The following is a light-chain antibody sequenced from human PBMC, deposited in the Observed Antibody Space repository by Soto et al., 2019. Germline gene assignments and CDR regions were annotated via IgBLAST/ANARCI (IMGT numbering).Light chain of an antibody. CDR1: SSNIGSNT. V-gene: IGLV1-44*01. CDR3: AAWDDSLNGWV. CDR2: GNN. J-gene: IGLJ3*02. Sequence: QSVLTQPTSASGTPGQRVTISCSGSSSNIGSNTVNWYQQLPGTAPKLLIYGNNQRPSGVPDRFSGSKSGTSASLAISGLQSEDEADYYCAAWDDSLNGWVFGGGTKLTVL.